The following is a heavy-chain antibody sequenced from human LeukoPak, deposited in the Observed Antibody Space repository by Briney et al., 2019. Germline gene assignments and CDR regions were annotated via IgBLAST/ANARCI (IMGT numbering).Heavy chain of an antibody. CDR1: GFTFSSYS. CDR2: ISSSSSYI. CDR3: AGEDIVVVPAAPLNDAFDI. Sequence: PGGSLRLSCAASGFTFSSYSMNWVRQAPGKGLEWVSSISSSSSYIYYADSVKGRFTISGDNAKNSLYLQMNSLRAEDTAVYYCAGEDIVVVPAAPLNDAFDIWGQGTMVTVSS. J-gene: IGHJ3*02. V-gene: IGHV3-21*01. D-gene: IGHD2-2*01.